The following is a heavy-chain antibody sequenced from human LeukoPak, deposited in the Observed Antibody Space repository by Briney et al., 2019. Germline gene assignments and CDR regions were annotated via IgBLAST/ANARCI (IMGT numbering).Heavy chain of an antibody. CDR2: IYYSGST. V-gene: IGHV4-59*01. CDR1: GGSISSYY. CDR3: ARAPGYFARSSSLYFDY. Sequence: SETLSLTCTVSGGSISSYYWSWIRQPPGKGLEWIGYIYYSGSTHYNPSLKNRVTISVDTSKNQFSLKLSSVTDADTAVYYCARAPGYFARSSSLYFDYWGQGTLVTVSS. J-gene: IGHJ4*02. D-gene: IGHD3-9*01.